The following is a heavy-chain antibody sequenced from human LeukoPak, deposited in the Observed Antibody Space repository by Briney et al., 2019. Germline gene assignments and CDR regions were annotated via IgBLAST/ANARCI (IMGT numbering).Heavy chain of an antibody. CDR1: GGSIRSYS. Sequence: SETLSLTCTVSGGSIRSYSWSWIRQPAGKGLEWIGRIYTSGSTNYNPSLKSRVTISVEKSKNQFSLKLRSVTAADTAVYYCARDYAPLGDWFDPWGQGTLVTDSS. D-gene: IGHD2-2*01. CDR3: ARDYAPLGDWFDP. J-gene: IGHJ5*02. CDR2: IYTSGST. V-gene: IGHV4-4*07.